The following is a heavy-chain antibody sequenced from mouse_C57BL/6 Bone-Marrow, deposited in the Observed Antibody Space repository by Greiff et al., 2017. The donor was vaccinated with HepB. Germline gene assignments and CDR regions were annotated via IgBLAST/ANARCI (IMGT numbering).Heavy chain of an antibody. CDR1: GYTFTSYW. Sequence: VQLQQSGTVLARPGASVKMSCKTSGYTFTSYWMHWVKQRPGQGLEWIGAIYPGNSDTSYNQKFKGKAKLTAVTSASTAYMELSSLTNEDSAVYYCTQASTVVPHWYFDVWGTGTTVTVSS. CDR2: IYPGNSDT. CDR3: TQASTVVPHWYFDV. D-gene: IGHD1-1*01. V-gene: IGHV1-5*01. J-gene: IGHJ1*03.